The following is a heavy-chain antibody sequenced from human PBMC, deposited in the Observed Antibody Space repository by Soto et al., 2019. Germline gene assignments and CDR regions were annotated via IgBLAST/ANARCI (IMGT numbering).Heavy chain of an antibody. CDR2: INAGNGNT. V-gene: IGHV1-3*01. Sequence: ASGKVSCKASGYTFTSYAMHWVRQAPGQRLEWMGWINAGNGNTKYSQKFQGRVTITRDTSESTAYMELSSLRSEDTAVYYCERSGGTATLGYWGQGHLVPVS. D-gene: IGHD1-26*01. J-gene: IGHJ4*02. CDR3: ERSGGTATLGY. CDR1: GYTFTSYA.